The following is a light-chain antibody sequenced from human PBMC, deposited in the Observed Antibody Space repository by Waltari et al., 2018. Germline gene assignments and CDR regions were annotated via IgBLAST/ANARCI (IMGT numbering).Light chain of an antibody. J-gene: IGKJ2*01. CDR2: GAS. Sequence: EIVMTQSPATLSVSPGEGATVSCRASQDFNSNLAWYQQKHGQAPRLLIYGASTRATGTPARFSGSASGTEFTLTISSLQSEDFAIYYCQQYDKWPYTFGQGTKLEIK. CDR1: QDFNSN. CDR3: QQYDKWPYT. V-gene: IGKV3-15*01.